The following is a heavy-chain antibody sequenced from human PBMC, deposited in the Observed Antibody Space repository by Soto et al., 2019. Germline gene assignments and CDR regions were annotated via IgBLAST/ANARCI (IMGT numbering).Heavy chain of an antibody. V-gene: IGHV1-69*13. CDR2: IIPIFGTA. Sequence: ASVKVSCKAAGGTFSSYAISWVRQAPGQGLEWMGGIIPIFGTANYAQKFQGRVTITADESTSTAYMELSSLRSEDTAVYYCARGAARNYYGMDVWGQGTTVTVSS. CDR1: GGTFSSYA. CDR3: ARGAARNYYGMDV. D-gene: IGHD6-25*01. J-gene: IGHJ6*02.